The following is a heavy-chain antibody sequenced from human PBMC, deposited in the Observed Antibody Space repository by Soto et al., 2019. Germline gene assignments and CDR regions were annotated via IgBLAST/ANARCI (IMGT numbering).Heavy chain of an antibody. CDR1: GGTFSSYA. Sequence: SVKVSCKASGGTFSSYAISWVRQAPGKGLEWMGGIIPIFGTANYAQKFQGRVTITADESKNQLSLQLNSLTPEDTAVYYCARSRVFIAVAGMANYYYYYGMDVWGQGTTVTVSS. V-gene: IGHV1-69*13. CDR3: ARSRVFIAVAGMANYYYYYGMDV. J-gene: IGHJ6*02. CDR2: IIPIFGTA. D-gene: IGHD6-19*01.